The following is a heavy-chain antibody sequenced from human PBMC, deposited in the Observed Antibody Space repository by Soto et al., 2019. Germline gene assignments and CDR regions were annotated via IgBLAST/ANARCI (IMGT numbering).Heavy chain of an antibody. CDR2: IDPSDSYT. Sequence: PGESLKISCKGSGYSFTSYWISWVRQMPGKGLEWMGRIDPSDSYTDYSPSFQGHVTISADKSISTAYLQWSSLKASDTAMYYCASRLRDDYVWGSYFPGAFDYGMDVWGQGTTVTVSS. J-gene: IGHJ6*02. CDR1: GYSFTSYW. V-gene: IGHV5-10-1*01. D-gene: IGHD3-16*01. CDR3: ASRLRDDYVWGSYFPGAFDYGMDV.